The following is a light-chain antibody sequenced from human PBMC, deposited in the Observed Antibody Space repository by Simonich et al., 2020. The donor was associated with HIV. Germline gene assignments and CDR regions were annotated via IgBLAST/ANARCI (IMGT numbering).Light chain of an antibody. CDR3: CSYAGSGTYWV. Sequence: QSALTQPASVSGSPGQSIPISCTGTISDVGGYNYNYVSCYPRNPGKAPKLMIYDASERPSGVSNRFSGSKSGNTASLTISGLQAEDEADYYCCSYAGSGTYWVFGGGTRLTVL. J-gene: IGLJ3*02. V-gene: IGLV2-23*01. CDR2: DAS. CDR1: ISDVGGYNY.